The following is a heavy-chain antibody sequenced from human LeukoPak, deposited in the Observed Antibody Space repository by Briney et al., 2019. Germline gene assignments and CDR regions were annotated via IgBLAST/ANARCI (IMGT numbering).Heavy chain of an antibody. CDR2: ISSSSSTI. J-gene: IGHJ6*02. CDR1: GFTFSSYS. V-gene: IGHV3-48*04. CDR3: AKDLSSAITSALVLDV. D-gene: IGHD3-22*01. Sequence: GGSLRLSCAASGFTFSSYSMNWVSQAPGKGLEWVSYISSSSSTIYYADSVKGRFTISRDNVKNVLYLQMNSLRPEDTALYYCAKDLSSAITSALVLDVWGQGTTV.